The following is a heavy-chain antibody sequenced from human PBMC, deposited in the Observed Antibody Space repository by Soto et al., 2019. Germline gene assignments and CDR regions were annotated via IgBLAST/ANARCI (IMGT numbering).Heavy chain of an antibody. CDR3: ARIGDSSAPWAPFDY. J-gene: IGHJ4*02. CDR2: IIPIFGTA. CDR1: GGTFSSYA. V-gene: IGHV1-69*06. D-gene: IGHD3-22*01. Sequence: WASVKVSCKASGGTFSSYAISWVRQAPGQGLEWMGGIIPIFGTANYAQKFQGRVTITADKSTSTAYMELSSLRSEDTAVYYCARIGDSSAPWAPFDYWGQGTLVTVSS.